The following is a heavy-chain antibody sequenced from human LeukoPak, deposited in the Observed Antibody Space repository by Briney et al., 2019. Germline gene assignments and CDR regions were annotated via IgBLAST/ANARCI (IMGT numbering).Heavy chain of an antibody. Sequence: SETLSLTCTVSGGSISSYYWSWIRQPPGKELEWIGYIYYSGSTNYNPSLKSRVTISVDTSKNQFSLKLSSVTAADTAVYYCARLSVVPAGSYYGMDVWGQGTTVTVSS. CDR3: ARLSVVPAGSYYGMDV. CDR2: IYYSGST. V-gene: IGHV4-59*01. D-gene: IGHD2-2*01. CDR1: GGSISSYY. J-gene: IGHJ6*02.